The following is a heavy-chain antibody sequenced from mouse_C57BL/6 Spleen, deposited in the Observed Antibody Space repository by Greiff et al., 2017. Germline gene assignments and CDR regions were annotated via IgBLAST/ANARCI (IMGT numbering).Heavy chain of an antibody. CDR3: ARVDGVRWAMDY. CDR2: IDPSSSGT. J-gene: IGHJ4*01. V-gene: IGHV1-72*01. D-gene: IGHD1-1*02. Sequence: QVQLQQPGAELVKPGASVKLSCKASGYTFTSYWMHWVKQRPGLGLEWIGRIDPSSSGTKYNQKFKGKATLTVDKPSSTAYMQLSSLTSEDSAVYDWARVDGVRWAMDYWGQGTSLTVSS. CDR1: GYTFTSYW.